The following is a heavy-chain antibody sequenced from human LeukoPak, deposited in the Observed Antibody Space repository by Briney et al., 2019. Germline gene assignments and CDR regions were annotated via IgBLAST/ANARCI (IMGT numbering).Heavy chain of an antibody. Sequence: GASLRLSCAASGCTFSSYDRNWLRQAPGKGLEWVSYISSSGNTLYYADFEKGRIIFSSDYAKNSLHLQMNLLTAENTAVYYCARGGGATPWDYWGQGTLVTVSS. V-gene: IGHV3-48*03. CDR3: ARGGGATPWDY. CDR2: ISSSGNTL. D-gene: IGHD3-16*01. J-gene: IGHJ4*02. CDR1: GCTFSSYD.